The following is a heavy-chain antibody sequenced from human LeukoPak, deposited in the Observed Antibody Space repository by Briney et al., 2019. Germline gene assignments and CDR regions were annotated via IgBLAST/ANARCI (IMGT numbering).Heavy chain of an antibody. J-gene: IGHJ4*02. CDR2: ISYDGSNK. CDR1: GFTFSSYG. Sequence: GGSLRLSCAASGFTFSSYGMHWVRQAPGKGLEWVAVISYDGSNKYYADSVKGRFTISRDNSKNTLYLQMNSLRAGDTAVYYCAKGERVYYDSSGYYTSPFDYWGQGTLVTVSS. CDR3: AKGERVYYDSSGYYTSPFDY. V-gene: IGHV3-30*18. D-gene: IGHD3-22*01.